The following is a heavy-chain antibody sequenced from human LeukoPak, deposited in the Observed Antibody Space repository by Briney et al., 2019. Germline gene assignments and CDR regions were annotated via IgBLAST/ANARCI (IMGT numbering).Heavy chain of an antibody. CDR3: ARGDYYDSSGYYPYYYYYYMDV. J-gene: IGHJ6*03. CDR2: IIPIFGTA. CDR1: GYTFTSYA. Sequence: SVKVSCKASGYTFTSYAISWVRQAPGQGLEWMGGIIPIFGTANYAQKFQGRVTITADESTSTAYMELSSLRSEDTAVYYCARGDYYDSSGYYPYYYYYYMDVWGKGTTVTISS. V-gene: IGHV1-69*13. D-gene: IGHD3-22*01.